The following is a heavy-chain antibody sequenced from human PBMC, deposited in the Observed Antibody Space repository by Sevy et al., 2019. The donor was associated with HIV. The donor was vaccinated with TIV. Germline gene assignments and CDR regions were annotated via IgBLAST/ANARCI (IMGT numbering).Heavy chain of an antibody. D-gene: IGHD4-4*01. V-gene: IGHV3-30-3*01. J-gene: IGHJ5*02. CDR2: PSYDGSNK. Sequence: GGSLRLSCAASGFPFSTYALHWVRRAPGKGLEWVAVPSYDGSNKYYADSVKGRFTISRDSSKNTLYLQMNSLTTEDTAVYYCARDLRSNYNNYFDPWGQGTLVTVSS. CDR3: ARDLRSNYNNYFDP. CDR1: GFPFSTYA.